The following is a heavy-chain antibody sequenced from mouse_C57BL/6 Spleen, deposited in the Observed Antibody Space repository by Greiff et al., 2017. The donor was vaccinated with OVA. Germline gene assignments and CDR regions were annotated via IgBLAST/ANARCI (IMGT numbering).Heavy chain of an antibody. V-gene: IGHV1-26*01. Sequence: VQLQQSGPELVKPGASVKISCKASGYTFTDYYMNWVKQSHGKSLEWIGDINPNNGGTSYNQKFKGKATLTVDKSSRTAYMELRSLTSEDSAVYYCARSNYDYDVGFAYWGQGTLVTVSA. CDR2: INPNNGGT. CDR1: GYTFTDYY. D-gene: IGHD2-4*01. CDR3: ARSNYDYDVGFAY. J-gene: IGHJ3*01.